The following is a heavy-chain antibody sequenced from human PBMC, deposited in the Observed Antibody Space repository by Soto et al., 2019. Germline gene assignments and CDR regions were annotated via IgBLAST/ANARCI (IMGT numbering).Heavy chain of an antibody. CDR3: VRDYDILTGYYFDY. Sequence: ASVKVSCKTSGYTFTNYYVHWVRQAPGQGPEWMGIINPNVGSTTYAQRFQGRFSITRDTSTSTVYMELSRLRPEDTAVYYCVRDYDILTGYYFDYWGQG. CDR1: GYTFTNYY. V-gene: IGHV1-46*01. D-gene: IGHD3-9*01. J-gene: IGHJ4*02. CDR2: INPNVGST.